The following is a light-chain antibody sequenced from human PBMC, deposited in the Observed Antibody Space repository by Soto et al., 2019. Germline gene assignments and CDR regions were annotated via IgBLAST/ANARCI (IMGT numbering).Light chain of an antibody. CDR3: CSCAVTCYV. J-gene: IGLJ1*01. V-gene: IGLV2-11*01. CDR2: DVS. Sequence: QSVLTQPHSVSGSPLQTVTICCTGTSSDVGGSNYVSWYQQHPDKAPKLMIYDVSEWPSGVSDRFSGSKSGNTASLTISGLQAEDEADYFCCSCAVTCYVFGTGSRSTS. CDR1: SSDVGGSNY.